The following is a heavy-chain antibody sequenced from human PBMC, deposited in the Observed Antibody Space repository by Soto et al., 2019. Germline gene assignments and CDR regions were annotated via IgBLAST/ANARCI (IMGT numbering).Heavy chain of an antibody. CDR1: GYTFTGYY. V-gene: IGHV1-2*02. J-gene: IGHJ6*02. Sequence: GASVKVSCKASGYTFTGYYMHWVRQAPGQGLEWMGWINPNSGGTNYAQKFQGRVTMTRDTSISTAYMELSRLRSDDTAVYYCARDRGAQLNYYYGMDVWGHGTTVTVSS. CDR3: ARDRGAQLNYYYGMDV. CDR2: INPNSGGT. D-gene: IGHD2-2*01.